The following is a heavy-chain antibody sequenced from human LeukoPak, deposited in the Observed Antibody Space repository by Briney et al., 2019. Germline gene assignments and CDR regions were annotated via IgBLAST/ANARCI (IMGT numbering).Heavy chain of an antibody. Sequence: GGSLRLSCAASGFTFGSDAMSWVRQAPGKGLEWVSSINAGGSYTYYADSVKGRFTISRDNSKNTLYLQMNSLRAEDTAVYYCAKGRRGFYDSSGYFYIFDYWGQGTLVTASS. D-gene: IGHD3-22*01. CDR3: AKGRRGFYDSSGYFYIFDY. V-gene: IGHV3-23*01. CDR2: INAGGSYT. CDR1: GFTFGSDA. J-gene: IGHJ4*02.